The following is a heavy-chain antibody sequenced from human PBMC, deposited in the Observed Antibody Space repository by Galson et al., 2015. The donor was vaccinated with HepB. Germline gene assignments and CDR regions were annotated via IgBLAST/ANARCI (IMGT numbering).Heavy chain of an antibody. CDR3: AREVVTAYYYYGMDV. V-gene: IGHV1-18*04. CDR1: GYTFTSYG. J-gene: IGHJ6*02. CDR2: ISAYNGNT. Sequence: SVKVSCKASGYTFTSYGISWVRQAPGQGLEWMGWISAYNGNTNYAQKLQGRVTMTTDTSTSTAYMELRSLRSDDTAVYYCAREVVTAYYYYGMDVWGQGTTVTVSS. D-gene: IGHD2-21*02.